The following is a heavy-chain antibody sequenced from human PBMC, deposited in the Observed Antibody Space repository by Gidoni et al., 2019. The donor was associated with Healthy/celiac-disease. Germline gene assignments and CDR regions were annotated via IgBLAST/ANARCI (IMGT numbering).Heavy chain of an antibody. CDR2: ISWNSGSI. D-gene: IGHD2-15*01. J-gene: IGHJ2*01. CDR1: GFTFDDYA. CDR3: AKERSALYCSGGSCYSRYFDL. Sequence: EVQLVESGGGLVQPGRSLRLSCAASGFTFDDYAMHWGRQAPGKGLEWVSGISWNSGSIGYADSVKGRFTISRDNAKNSLYLQMNSLRAEDTALYYCAKERSALYCSGGSCYSRYFDLWGRGTLVTVSS. V-gene: IGHV3-9*01.